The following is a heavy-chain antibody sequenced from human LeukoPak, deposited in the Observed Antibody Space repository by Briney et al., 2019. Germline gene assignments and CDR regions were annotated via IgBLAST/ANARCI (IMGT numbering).Heavy chain of an antibody. D-gene: IGHD3-3*01. V-gene: IGHV4-31*03. CDR2: IYYSGST. CDR1: GGSISSGGYY. CDR3: ARVGATYYDFWSGYYTGYYFDY. Sequence: SQTLSLTCTVSGGSISSGGYYWSWIRQHPGKGLEWIGYIYYSGSTYYNPSLKSRVTISVDTSKNQFSLKLSSVTAADTAVYYCARVGATYYDFWSGYYTGYYFDYWGQGTLVTVSS. J-gene: IGHJ4*02.